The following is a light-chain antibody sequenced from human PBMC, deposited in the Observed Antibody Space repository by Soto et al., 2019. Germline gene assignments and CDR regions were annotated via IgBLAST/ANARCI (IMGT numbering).Light chain of an antibody. CDR3: CSLTSSHTYV. V-gene: IGLV2-14*03. CDR1: SSGSGHYGY. J-gene: IGLJ1*01. CDR2: HVT. Sequence: QSALTQPASVSGSPGQSVTISCTGTSSGSGHYGYVSWYQQHPSKAPKLMLSHVTYRPSGVSNPYSGSTSGNSASLTISGLQADDEAYYYCCSLTSSHTYVFGSGTTVNVL.